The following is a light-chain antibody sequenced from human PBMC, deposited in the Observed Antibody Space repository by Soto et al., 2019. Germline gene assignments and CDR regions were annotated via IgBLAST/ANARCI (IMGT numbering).Light chain of an antibody. J-gene: IGKJ4*01. Sequence: IVLAQAPGTLSLSAGERATLSFGASQSVSSYLAWYQQKPGHAPRLLIYDASNRATGIPARFSGSGSGTDFTLTISSLEPEDFAVYYCQQRSNWPLTFGGGTKVDIK. CDR3: QQRSNWPLT. V-gene: IGKV3-11*01. CDR1: QSVSSY. CDR2: DAS.